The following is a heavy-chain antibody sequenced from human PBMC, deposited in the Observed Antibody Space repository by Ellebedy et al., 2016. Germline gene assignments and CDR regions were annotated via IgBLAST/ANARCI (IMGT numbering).Heavy chain of an antibody. CDR3: ARDPGTYYDFWSGYYPNYYYYGMDA. V-gene: IGHV3-48*01. CDR1: GFTFSSYS. D-gene: IGHD3-3*01. CDR2: ISSSSSTI. Sequence: GGSLRLSCAASGFTFSSYSMNWVRQAPGKGLEWVSYISSSSSTIYYADSVKGRFTISRDNSKNTLYLQMNSLRAEDTAVYYCARDPGTYYDFWSGYYPNYYYYGMDAWGQGTTVTVSS. J-gene: IGHJ6*02.